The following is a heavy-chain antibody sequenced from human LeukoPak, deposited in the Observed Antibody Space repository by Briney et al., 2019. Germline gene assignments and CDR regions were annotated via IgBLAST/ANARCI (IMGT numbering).Heavy chain of an antibody. CDR3: AKDLDYTTYGYYLDY. D-gene: IGHD4-11*01. V-gene: IGHV3-23*01. CDR1: GFTFSSYA. J-gene: IGHJ4*02. CDR2: IGAGGTFT. Sequence: GGSLRLSCTASGFTFSSYAMNWVRQAPGKGLEWVSGIGAGGTFTYYADSVKGRFTIFRDNSRNTLYLQMNSLRADDTAVYYCAKDLDYTTYGYYLDYWGQGTLVTVSS.